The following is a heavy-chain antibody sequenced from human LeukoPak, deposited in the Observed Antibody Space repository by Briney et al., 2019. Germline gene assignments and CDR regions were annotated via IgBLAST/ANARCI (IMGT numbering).Heavy chain of an antibody. J-gene: IGHJ4*02. CDR1: GGSFSGYY. Sequence: SETLSLTCAVYGGSFSGYYWSWIRQPPGKGLEWIGEINHSGSTNYNPSLKSRVTISVDTSKNQFSLKLSSVTAADTAVYYCASTAPLYGDYAPYYFDYWGQGTLVTVSS. CDR2: INHSGST. D-gene: IGHD4-17*01. CDR3: ASTAPLYGDYAPYYFDY. V-gene: IGHV4-34*01.